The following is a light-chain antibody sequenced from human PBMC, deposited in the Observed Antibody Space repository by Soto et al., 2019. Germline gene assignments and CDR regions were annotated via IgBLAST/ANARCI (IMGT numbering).Light chain of an antibody. J-gene: IGKJ5*01. Sequence: DIEMTQSPSSLSASVGDRVTVTCRAGQSISRYLNWYQQRPGKATKLLIYSASSLETGVPSRFSGSGSGTDFTLTLSSLQPQDFATYYCQQNHSPHPITFGQGTRLEIK. CDR1: QSISRY. CDR2: SAS. CDR3: QQNHSPHPIT. V-gene: IGKV1-39*01.